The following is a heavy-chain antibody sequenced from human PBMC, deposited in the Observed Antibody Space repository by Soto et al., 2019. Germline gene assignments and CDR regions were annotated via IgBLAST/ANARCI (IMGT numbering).Heavy chain of an antibody. CDR2: IKSNPAGGTV. V-gene: IGHV3-15*01. J-gene: IGHJ4*02. CDR3: ATSRASCFCFDY. CDR1: GFTFKHAR. Sequence: GGSPGLSRADSGFTFKHARMYWVRQAPGKGLEWVGRIKSNPAGGTVDYTAPVKGRFTISRDDSENTLYLQMDSLRPEDTAVYYCATSRASCFCFDYWGQGA. D-gene: IGHD2-2*01.